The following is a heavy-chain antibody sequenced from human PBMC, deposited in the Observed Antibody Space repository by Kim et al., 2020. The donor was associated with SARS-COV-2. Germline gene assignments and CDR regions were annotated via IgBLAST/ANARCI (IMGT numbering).Heavy chain of an antibody. CDR3: ARWSSSWYLGRWVFDY. J-gene: IGHJ4*02. Sequence: GESLKISCKGSGYSFTSYWIGWVRQMPGKGLEWMGIIYPGDSDTRYSPSFQGQVTISADKSISTAYLQWSSLKASDTAMYYCARWSSSWYLGRWVFDYWGQGTLVTVSS. D-gene: IGHD6-13*01. V-gene: IGHV5-51*01. CDR2: IYPGDSDT. CDR1: GYSFTSYW.